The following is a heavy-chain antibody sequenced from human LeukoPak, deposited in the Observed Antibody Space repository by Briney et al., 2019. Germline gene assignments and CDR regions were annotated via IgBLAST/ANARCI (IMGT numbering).Heavy chain of an antibody. CDR1: GYTFTSYG. CDR3: ARIWRSLRWDGYNLVYFDY. V-gene: IGHV1-18*01. D-gene: IGHD5-24*01. Sequence: ASVKVSCKASGYTFTSYGISWVRQAPGQGLEWMGWISAYNGNTNYAQKLQGRVTITTDTSTSTAYMELRSLRSDDTAVYYCARIWRSLRWDGYNLVYFDYWGQGTLVTVSS. CDR2: ISAYNGNT. J-gene: IGHJ4*02.